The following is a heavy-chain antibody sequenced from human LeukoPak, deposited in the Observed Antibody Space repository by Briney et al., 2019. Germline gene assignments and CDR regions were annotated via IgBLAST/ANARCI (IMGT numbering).Heavy chain of an antibody. V-gene: IGHV1-24*01. CDR2: FDPEDGET. CDR3: ATVTSGYCSSTSCYAHYYYYMDV. J-gene: IGHJ6*03. Sequence: GASVKLSFKVSGYALTDLSMHWVRQAPGKGLGWMGGFDPEDGETIYTQKFQGRVTITEDTSTETAYMELSSLRSEDTAVYYCATVTSGYCSSTSCYAHYYYYMDVWGKGTTVTVSS. D-gene: IGHD2-2*01. CDR1: GYALTDLS.